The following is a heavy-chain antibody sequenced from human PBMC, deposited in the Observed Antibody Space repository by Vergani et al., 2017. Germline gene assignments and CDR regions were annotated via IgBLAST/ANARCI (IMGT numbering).Heavy chain of an antibody. Sequence: DVQLLQSGGDLVKPGGPLKLSCVASGFTFRTHAMSWVRQPHGKGPEWVSTIKNDVGKSHNADFVKGRCAISRDNSSNTLNLQMNSLRVVDTAVYYCGRSRDNYNWCQGALVTV. CDR3: GRSRDNYN. CDR2: IKNDVGKS. V-gene: IGHV3-23*01. CDR1: GFTFRTHA. D-gene: IGHD1-1*01. J-gene: IGHJ1*01.